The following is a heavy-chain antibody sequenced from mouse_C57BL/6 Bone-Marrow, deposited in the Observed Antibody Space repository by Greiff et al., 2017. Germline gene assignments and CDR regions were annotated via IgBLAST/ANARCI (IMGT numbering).Heavy chain of an antibody. CDR3: ATLLLHYYAMDY. CDR1: GYSFTGYY. D-gene: IGHD1-1*01. CDR2: INPSTGGT. J-gene: IGHJ4*01. V-gene: IGHV1-42*01. Sequence: EVQLQQSGPELVKPGASVKISCKASGYSFTGYYMNWVKQSPEKSLEWIGEINPSTGGTTYNQKFKAKATLTVDKSSSTAYMQLKSLTSEDSAVYYCATLLLHYYAMDYWGQGTSVTVSS.